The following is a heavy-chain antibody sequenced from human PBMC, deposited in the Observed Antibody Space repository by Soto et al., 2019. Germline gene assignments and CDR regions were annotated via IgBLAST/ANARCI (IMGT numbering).Heavy chain of an antibody. CDR3: ARDYYGMDV. CDR2: TYQSGSA. J-gene: IGHJ6*02. CDR1: GGSIRSGGYS. V-gene: IGHV4-30-2*06. Sequence: PSETLSLTSDVSGGSIRSGGYSWTWIRQSPGKGLEWIGYTYQSGSAYYNPSLKSRVTISVDRSKNQFSLNLTSVTAADTAVYYCARDYYGMDVWGQGTTVTVSS.